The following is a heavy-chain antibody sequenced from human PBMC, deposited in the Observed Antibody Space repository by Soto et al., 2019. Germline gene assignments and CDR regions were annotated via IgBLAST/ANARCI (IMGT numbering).Heavy chain of an antibody. D-gene: IGHD1-1*01. CDR1: GLTFINYA. J-gene: IGHJ6*02. Sequence: PGGSLRLSCAATGLTFINYAMSWVRQAPGKGLEWVSVISNTGGETYYADSVKGRFTIYRDNSKSTLYLQMNSLRAEDAAEYYFARPMIARRWGKYDLYGMDVWGQVTTVTASS. CDR2: ISNTGGET. CDR3: ARPMIARRWGKYDLYGMDV. V-gene: IGHV3-23*01.